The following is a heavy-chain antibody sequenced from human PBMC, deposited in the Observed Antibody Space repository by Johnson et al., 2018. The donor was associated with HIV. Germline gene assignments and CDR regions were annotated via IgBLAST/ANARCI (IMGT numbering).Heavy chain of an antibody. D-gene: IGHD6-6*01. CDR2: IKQDGSEK. CDR1: GFTFSSYW. CDR3: ASTRLGAFDI. Sequence: VQLVESGGGLVQPGGSLRLSCAASGFTFSSYWMSWVRQAPGKGLEWVANIKQDGSEKYYVDSVKGRFTISRDNSGNTLYLQMDSLRVEDTAVYYCASTRLGAFDIWGQGTMATVSS. V-gene: IGHV3-7*01. J-gene: IGHJ3*02.